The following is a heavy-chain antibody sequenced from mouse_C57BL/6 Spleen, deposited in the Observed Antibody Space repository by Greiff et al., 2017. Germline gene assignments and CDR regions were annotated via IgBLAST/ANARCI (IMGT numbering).Heavy chain of an antibody. V-gene: IGHV2-2*01. CDR3: ASPAYYSNPFAY. CDR2: IWSGGST. Sequence: VQLVESGPGLVQPSQSLSITCTVSGFSLTSYGVHWVRQSPGKGLEWLGVIWSGGSTDYNAAFISRLSISKDNSKSQVFFKMNSLQADDTAIYYCASPAYYSNPFAYWGQGTLVTVSA. J-gene: IGHJ3*01. D-gene: IGHD2-5*01. CDR1: GFSLTSYG.